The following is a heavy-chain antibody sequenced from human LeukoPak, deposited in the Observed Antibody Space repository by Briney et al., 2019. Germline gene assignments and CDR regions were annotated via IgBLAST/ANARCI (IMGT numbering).Heavy chain of an antibody. CDR1: GGTFSGYA. V-gene: IGHV1-69*13. D-gene: IGHD2-2*01. CDR3: ASDSTSSPRPFYYYMDV. Sequence: ASVKVSCKASGGTFSGYAISWVRQAPGQGLEWMGGIIPIFGTANYAQKFQGRVTITADESTSTAYMELSSLRSEDTAVYYCASDSTSSPRPFYYYMDVWGKGTTVTVSS. J-gene: IGHJ6*03. CDR2: IIPIFGTA.